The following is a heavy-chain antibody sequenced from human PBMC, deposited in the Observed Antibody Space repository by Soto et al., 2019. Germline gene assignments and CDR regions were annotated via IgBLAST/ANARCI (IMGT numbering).Heavy chain of an antibody. J-gene: IGHJ4*01. CDR3: AQGRSQYYWTDGDGIDY. V-gene: IGHV3-30*18. CDR1: GFTFSNFG. D-gene: IGHD1-1*01. CDR2: ISDDGNNE. Sequence: GGSLRLSCAASGFTFSNFGMHWVRQAPGKGLEWVALISDDGNNENYADSVKRRFAISRDNSKNTLYLQMNRLRADDTAVYYCAQGRSQYYWTDGDGIDYWGQGTLVTVSS.